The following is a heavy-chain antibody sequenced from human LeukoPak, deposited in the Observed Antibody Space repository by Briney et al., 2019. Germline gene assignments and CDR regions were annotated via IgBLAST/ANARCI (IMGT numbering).Heavy chain of an antibody. CDR2: ISSSGSTI. J-gene: IGHJ6*02. CDR1: GFTFSDYY. CDR3: ARDFVAVGSSWLYYYYYGMDV. Sequence: PGGSPRLSCAASGFTFSDYYMSWIRQAPGKGLEWVSYISSSGSTIYYADSVKGRFTISRDNAKNSLYLQMNSLRAEDTAVYYCARDFVAVGSSWLYYYYYGMDVWGQGTTVTVSS. D-gene: IGHD6-13*01. V-gene: IGHV3-11*01.